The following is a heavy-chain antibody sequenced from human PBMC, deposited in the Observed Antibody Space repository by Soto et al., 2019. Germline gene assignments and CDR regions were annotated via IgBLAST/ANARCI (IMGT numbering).Heavy chain of an antibody. Sequence: SETLSLTCTVSGGSISSGDYYWSWLRPHPGKGLEWIGYIYYSGSTNYNPSLKSRVTISVDTSKNQFSLKLSSVTAADTAVYYCARVGVYESGWWLRYMDVWGKGTTVTVSS. V-gene: IGHV4-61*08. D-gene: IGHD5-12*01. CDR2: IYYSGST. CDR3: ARVGVYESGWWLRYMDV. CDR1: GGSISSGDYY. J-gene: IGHJ6*03.